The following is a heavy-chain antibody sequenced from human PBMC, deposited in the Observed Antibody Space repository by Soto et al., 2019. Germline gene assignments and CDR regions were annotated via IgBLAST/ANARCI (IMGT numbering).Heavy chain of an antibody. D-gene: IGHD2-2*01. CDR3: ARGRIVVVPAAILTFYHYGMDV. V-gene: IGHV1-69*10. CDR1: GGTFSSYA. CDR2: IIPSFGIA. J-gene: IGHJ6*02. Sequence: SVKNSCKASGGTFSSYAISWVRQAPGQGLEWMGGIIPSFGIANYAQKFQGRVTITADKSTSTAYMELSSLRSEDTAVYYCARGRIVVVPAAILTFYHYGMDVWGQGTTVTVSS.